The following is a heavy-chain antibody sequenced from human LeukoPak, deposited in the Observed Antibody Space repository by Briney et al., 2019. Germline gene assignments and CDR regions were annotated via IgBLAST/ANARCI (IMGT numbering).Heavy chain of an antibody. CDR1: GFTFSSYA. J-gene: IGHJ3*02. D-gene: IGHD2-2*02. Sequence: GGSLRLSCAASGFTFSSYAMSWVRQAPGKGLGWVSAISGSGGSTYYADSVKGRFTISRDNSKNTLYLQMNSLRAEDTAVYYCAKDHIVVVPAAIERIGAFDIWGQGTMVTVSS. V-gene: IGHV3-23*01. CDR3: AKDHIVVVPAAIERIGAFDI. CDR2: ISGSGGST.